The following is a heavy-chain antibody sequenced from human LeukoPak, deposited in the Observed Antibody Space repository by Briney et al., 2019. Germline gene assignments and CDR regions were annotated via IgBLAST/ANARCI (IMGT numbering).Heavy chain of an antibody. D-gene: IGHD6-6*01. CDR3: AGALIAARPKFSWLDP. CDR2: INPNSGGT. CDR1: GYTFTGYY. J-gene: IGHJ5*02. V-gene: IGHV1-2*02. Sequence: ASVKVSCKASGYTFTGYYMHWVRQAPGQGLEWMGWINPNSGGTNYAQKFQGRVTMTRDTSISTAYMELSRLRSDDTAVYYCAGALIAARPKFSWLDPWGQGTLVTVSS.